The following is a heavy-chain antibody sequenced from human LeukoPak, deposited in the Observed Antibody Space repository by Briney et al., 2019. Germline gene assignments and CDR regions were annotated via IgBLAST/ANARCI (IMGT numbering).Heavy chain of an antibody. J-gene: IGHJ4*02. V-gene: IGHV3-30*04. CDR2: ISYDGSNK. Sequence: GRSLRLSCAASGFTFSSYAMHWVRQAPGKGLEWVAVISYDGSNKYYADSVKGRFTISRDNSKNTLYLQMNSLRAEDTAVYYCAKEGYGVAGLDYWGQGTLVTVSS. D-gene: IGHD4/OR15-4a*01. CDR1: GFTFSSYA. CDR3: AKEGYGVAGLDY.